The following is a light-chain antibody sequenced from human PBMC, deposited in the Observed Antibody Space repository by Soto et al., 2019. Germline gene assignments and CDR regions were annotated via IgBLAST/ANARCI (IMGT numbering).Light chain of an antibody. CDR1: QSVSSY. Sequence: VWTQSPATLSLSTGERATLSCRASQSVSSYLAWYQQKPGQAPRLLIYDASNRATGIPARFSGSGSGTDFTLTISSLEPEDFAVYYCQQRSNWPPLTFGGGTKVDIK. CDR3: QQRSNWPPLT. CDR2: DAS. J-gene: IGKJ4*01. V-gene: IGKV3-11*01.